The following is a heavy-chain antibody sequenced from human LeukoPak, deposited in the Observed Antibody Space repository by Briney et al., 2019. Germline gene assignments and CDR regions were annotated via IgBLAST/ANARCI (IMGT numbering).Heavy chain of an antibody. J-gene: IGHJ4*02. CDR3: SWMTTVTTVDF. V-gene: IGHV3-15*05. CDR2: LKGRTSSETT. D-gene: IGHD4-17*01. CDR1: GLTSSDAW. Sequence: GGSLRLSCVVSGLTSSDAWMSWVRQAPGKGLEWVGRLKGRTSSETTDFAAPVKGRFTMSRDDSKNTLYLQMNSLKAEDTAVYYCSWMTTVTTVDFWGQGTLVTVSS.